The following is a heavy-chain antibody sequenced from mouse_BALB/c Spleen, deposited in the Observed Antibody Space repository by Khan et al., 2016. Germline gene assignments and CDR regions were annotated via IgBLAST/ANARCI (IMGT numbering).Heavy chain of an antibody. CDR2: VNPNNGGT. CDR1: GYSFTGYY. Sequence: VQLKQSGPDLVKPGASVNISCKASGYSFTGYYMHWVKESHGKSLEWIGRVNPNNGGTSYNQKFKGKAILTVDKSSSIAYMELRSLTSEDSAVYYCASMGDHYVGWGQGTTLTVSS. CDR3: ASMGDHYVG. J-gene: IGHJ2*01. D-gene: IGHD1-1*01. V-gene: IGHV1-26*01.